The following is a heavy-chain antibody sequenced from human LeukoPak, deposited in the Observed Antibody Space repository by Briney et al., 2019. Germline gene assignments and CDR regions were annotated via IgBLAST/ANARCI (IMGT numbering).Heavy chain of an antibody. V-gene: IGHV3-7*05. D-gene: IGHD3-22*01. J-gene: IGHJ3*02. CDR2: IKEDGNEK. CDR3: ARDPYGSRGYGGYGASDI. CDR1: GFTISDYS. Sequence: GGSLRLSCAASGFTISDYSMTWVRQAPGKGLEWVANIKEDGNEKFYVESMKGRITISRDNAKNSLYLQLNSPRAEDTALYYCARDPYGSRGYGGYGASDIWGQGTMVTVSS.